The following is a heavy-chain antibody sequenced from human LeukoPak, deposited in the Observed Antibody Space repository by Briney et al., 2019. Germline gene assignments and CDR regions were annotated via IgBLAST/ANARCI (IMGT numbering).Heavy chain of an antibody. Sequence: GGSLRLSCAASGFTFSSYAMSWVRQAPGKGLEWVSVISGSGGSTYYADSVKGRFTISRDNSKNTLYLQMNSLRAEDTAVYYCAEDTGEQLWFPRSAFDIWGQGTMVTVSS. D-gene: IGHD5-18*01. V-gene: IGHV3-23*01. J-gene: IGHJ3*02. CDR2: ISGSGGST. CDR1: GFTFSSYA. CDR3: AEDTGEQLWFPRSAFDI.